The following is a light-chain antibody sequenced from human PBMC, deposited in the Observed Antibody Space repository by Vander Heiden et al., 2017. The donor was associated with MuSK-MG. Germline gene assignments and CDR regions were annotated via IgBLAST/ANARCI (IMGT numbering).Light chain of an antibody. CDR2: DST. V-gene: IGKV1-33*01. CDR3: QQNDDPPFT. J-gene: IGKJ3*01. Sequence: IQMTQSPSSLSASEGDRVTMTCQASQDIRNNLNWYQQKPGKAPELLIYDSTNLETGVPSRFSGSGSGTRFIFTINNLQPEDFATYYCQQNDDPPFTFGPGTKVDMK. CDR1: QDIRNN.